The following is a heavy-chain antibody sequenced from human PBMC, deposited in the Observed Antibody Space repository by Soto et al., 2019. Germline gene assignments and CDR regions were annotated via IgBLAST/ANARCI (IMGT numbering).Heavy chain of an antibody. CDR3: AKEYCSGGSCYGYYQY. CDR1: GSTFSSYA. J-gene: IGHJ1*01. Sequence: GGSLRLSCAAPGSTFSSYAMSWVRQAPGKGLEWVSAISGSGGSTYYADSVKGRFTISRDNSKNTLYLQMNSLRAEDTAVYYCAKEYCSGGSCYGYYQYWGHGTRVTVS. CDR2: ISGSGGST. D-gene: IGHD2-15*01. V-gene: IGHV3-23*01.